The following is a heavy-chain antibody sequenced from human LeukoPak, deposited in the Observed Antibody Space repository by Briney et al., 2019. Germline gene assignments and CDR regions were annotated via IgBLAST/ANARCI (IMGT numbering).Heavy chain of an antibody. V-gene: IGHV4-59*01. CDR2: IYYSGST. J-gene: IGHJ5*02. D-gene: IGHD1-26*01. CDR1: GGSISSYY. Sequence: SETLSLTCTVSGGSISSYYWSWLRQPPGKGLEWIGYIYYSGSTNYNPSLKSRVTISVDTSKNQFSLKLSSVTAADTAVCYCARGDGSYYGGFDPWGQGTLVTVSS. CDR3: ARGDGSYYGGFDP.